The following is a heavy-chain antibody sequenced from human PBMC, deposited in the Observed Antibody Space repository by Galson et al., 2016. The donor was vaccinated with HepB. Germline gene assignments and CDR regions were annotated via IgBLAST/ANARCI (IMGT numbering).Heavy chain of an antibody. CDR2: MSYSGST. J-gene: IGHJ2*01. CDR1: GGSISISNYY. V-gene: IGHV4-39*01. CDR3: ARRTYDTLTGYSDWYFDL. D-gene: IGHD3-9*01. Sequence: LSLTCTVSGGSISISNYYWGWIRRPPGQGLEWIGSMSYSGSTYNNPSLKSRVTISVDTSKNQFSLKLRSVTAADTAVYSCARRTYDTLTGYSDWYFDLWGRGTLVTVSS.